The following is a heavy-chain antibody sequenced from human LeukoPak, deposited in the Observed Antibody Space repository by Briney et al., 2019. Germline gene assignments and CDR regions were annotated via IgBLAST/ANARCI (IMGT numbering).Heavy chain of an antibody. CDR2: ISPSGGST. CDR1: GYTFTGYW. CDR3: AGDNSVRDEAWWFNR. Sequence: GASVKVSCKAFGYTFTGYWMHWVRQAPGQGPEWMGVISPSGGSTIYAQTLKGRVTFPRDISTTTDYLELSSLRSEARAVYYCAGDNSVRDEAWWFNRWGQGTLVTVSS. V-gene: IGHV1-46*01. J-gene: IGHJ5*02. D-gene: IGHD5-24*01.